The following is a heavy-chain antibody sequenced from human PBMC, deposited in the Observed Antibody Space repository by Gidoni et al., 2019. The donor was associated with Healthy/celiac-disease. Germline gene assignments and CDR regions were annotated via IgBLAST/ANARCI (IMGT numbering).Heavy chain of an antibody. CDR3: ARGGSSQIYYYYGMDV. CDR1: GYTFTRYD. CDR2: MNPNSGNT. J-gene: IGHJ6*02. Sequence: QVQLVQSGAEVKKPGASVKVSCKASGYTFTRYDINWVRQATGQGLEWMGWMNPNSGNTGYAQKFQGRVTMTRNTSISTAYMELSSLRSEDTAVYYCARGGSSQIYYYYGMDVWGQGTTVTVSS. V-gene: IGHV1-8*01. D-gene: IGHD6-6*01.